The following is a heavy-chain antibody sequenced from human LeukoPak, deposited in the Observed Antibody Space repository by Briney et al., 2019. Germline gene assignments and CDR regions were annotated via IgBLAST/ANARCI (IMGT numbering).Heavy chain of an antibody. CDR1: GITFSSYA. D-gene: IGHD3-10*01. V-gene: IGHV3-23*01. Sequence: GGSLRLSCAASGITFSSYAMHWVRQAPGKGLEWVSAISGSGGSTYYADSVKGRFTISRDNSKNTLYLQMNSLRAEDTAVYYCAKDRRAGSYDYWGQGTLVTVSS. CDR3: AKDRRAGSYDY. J-gene: IGHJ4*02. CDR2: ISGSGGST.